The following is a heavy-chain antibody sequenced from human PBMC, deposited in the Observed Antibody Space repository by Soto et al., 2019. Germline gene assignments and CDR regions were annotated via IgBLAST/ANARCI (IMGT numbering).Heavy chain of an antibody. D-gene: IGHD2-15*01. CDR1: GFTFSSYS. J-gene: IGHJ6*02. V-gene: IGHV3-48*02. Sequence: GGSLRLSCAASGFTFSSYSMNWVRQAPGKGLEGFSYISSSSSTIYYADSVKGRFTISRDNAKNSLYLQMNSLRDEDTAVYYCARTMVVAATYYYYYGMDVWGQGTTVTVSS. CDR3: ARTMVVAATYYYYYGMDV. CDR2: ISSSSSTI.